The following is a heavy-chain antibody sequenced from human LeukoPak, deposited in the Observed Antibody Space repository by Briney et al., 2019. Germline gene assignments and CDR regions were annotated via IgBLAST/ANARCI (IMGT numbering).Heavy chain of an antibody. V-gene: IGHV1-18*01. D-gene: IGHD3-22*01. Sequence: GASVTVSFKASGYTFTIYGISWVRQAPGQGLEGMGWISAYNGNTNYAQKLQGRVTITTDTSTSTAYMELRSLRSDDTAVYYCARDDYYYDSSGYYFFDYWGQGTLVTVSS. CDR1: GYTFTIYG. J-gene: IGHJ4*02. CDR3: ARDDYYYDSSGYYFFDY. CDR2: ISAYNGNT.